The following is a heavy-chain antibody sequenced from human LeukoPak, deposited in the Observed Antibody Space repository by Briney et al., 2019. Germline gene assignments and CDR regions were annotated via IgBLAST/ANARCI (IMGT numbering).Heavy chain of an antibody. CDR2: INPNSGGT. V-gene: IGHV1-2*02. CDR1: GYTFTGYY. D-gene: IGHD6-19*01. CDR3: ARGGSSGWYPFDY. J-gene: IGHJ4*02. Sequence: GASVKVSCKASGYTFTGYYMHWVRQAPGRGLEWMGWINPNSGGTNYAQKFQGRVTMTRDTSISTASVELSRLRSDDTAVYYCARGGSSGWYPFDYWGQGTLVTVSS.